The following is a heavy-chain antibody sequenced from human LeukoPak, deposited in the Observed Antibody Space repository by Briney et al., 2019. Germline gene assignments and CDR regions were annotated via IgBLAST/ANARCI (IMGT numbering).Heavy chain of an antibody. Sequence: PGGSLRLSCAASGFTFSSYSMNWVRQAPGKGLEWVSSISSSSSYIYYADSVKGRFTISRDNAKNSLYLQMNSPRAEDTAVYYCAIHSYSSSWYSAYWGQGTLVTVSS. J-gene: IGHJ4*02. CDR1: GFTFSSYS. CDR2: ISSSSSYI. CDR3: AIHSYSSSWYSAY. V-gene: IGHV3-21*01. D-gene: IGHD6-13*01.